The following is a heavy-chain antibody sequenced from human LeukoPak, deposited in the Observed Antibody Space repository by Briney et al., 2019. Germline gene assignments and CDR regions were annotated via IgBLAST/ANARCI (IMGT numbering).Heavy chain of an antibody. CDR2: ISGGGGST. Sequence: GGSLRLSCAASGFTFSSYAMSWVRQAPGKGLERVSVISGGGGSTYYAGSVKGRFAISSDNSKNTLYLQMNSLRAEDTAVYYCAKGTALTGTNSFDYWGQGTLVTVSS. CDR1: GFTFSSYA. J-gene: IGHJ4*02. D-gene: IGHD1-7*01. V-gene: IGHV3-23*01. CDR3: AKGTALTGTNSFDY.